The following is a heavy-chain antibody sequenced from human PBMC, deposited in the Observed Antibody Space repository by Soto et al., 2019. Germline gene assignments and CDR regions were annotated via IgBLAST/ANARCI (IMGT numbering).Heavy chain of an antibody. V-gene: IGHV4-59*08. Sequence: PSETLSLTCTFSGGSISSYYWSWIRQPPGKGLEWIGYIYYSGSTNYNPSLKSRVTISVDTSKNQFSLKLSSVTAADTAVYYCARSDGRIITGTTVYAFDIWGQGTMVTVSS. CDR2: IYYSGST. CDR1: GGSISSYY. D-gene: IGHD1-20*01. J-gene: IGHJ3*02. CDR3: ARSDGRIITGTTVYAFDI.